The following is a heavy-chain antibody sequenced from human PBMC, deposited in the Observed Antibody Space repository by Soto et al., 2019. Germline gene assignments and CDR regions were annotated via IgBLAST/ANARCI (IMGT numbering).Heavy chain of an antibody. V-gene: IGHV4-59*01. CDR2: IYYSGST. D-gene: IGHD1-7*01. CDR1: GGSISSYY. J-gene: IGHJ4*02. CDR3: ARGQLTGTYYFDY. Sequence: PSETLSLTCTVSGGSISSYYWSWIRQPPGKGLGWIGYIYYSGSTNYNPSLKSRVTISVDTSKNQFSLKLSPVTAADTAVYYCARGQLTGTYYFDYWGQGTLVTVSS.